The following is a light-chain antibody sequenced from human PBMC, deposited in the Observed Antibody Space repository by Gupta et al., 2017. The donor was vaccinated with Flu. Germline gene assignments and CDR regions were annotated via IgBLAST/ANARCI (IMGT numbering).Light chain of an antibody. CDR3: SSYDSSRKPPL. Sequence: DVVGGYDVSWYQDHPGTAPKLLIYADGKRPSGVPKRFSGSRSGPTASLAISGLQAEDEGVYYCSSYDSSRKPPLFGGGTKVTVL. V-gene: IGLV2-14*01. CDR2: ADG. J-gene: IGLJ3*02. CDR1: DVVGGYD.